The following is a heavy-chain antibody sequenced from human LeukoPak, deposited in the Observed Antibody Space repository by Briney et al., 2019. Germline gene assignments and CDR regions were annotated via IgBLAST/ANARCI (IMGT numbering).Heavy chain of an antibody. D-gene: IGHD6-19*01. J-gene: IGHJ3*02. CDR3: ARDYSSGWYWARAFDI. V-gene: IGHV1-46*01. CDR1: GYTFTSYY. Sequence: ASVKVSCKASGYTFTSYYMHWVRQAPGQGLEWMGIINPSGGSTSYAQKFQGRVTMTTDTSTSTAYMELRSLRSDDTAVYYCARDYSSGWYWARAFDIWGQGTMVTVSS. CDR2: INPSGGST.